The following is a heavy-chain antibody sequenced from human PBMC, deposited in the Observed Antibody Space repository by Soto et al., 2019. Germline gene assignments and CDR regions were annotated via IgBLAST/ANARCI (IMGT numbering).Heavy chain of an antibody. CDR1: GFTFTSYG. Sequence: GGSLRLSCTASGFTFTSYGMGWVRQAPGKGLQWVSTIRGDGGQTHYTDSVKGRFSISRDNSKNTVYLQMDSLRAEDTAMYFCARDVGLDSDDFFAYWGQGTQVTSPQ. J-gene: IGHJ4*02. CDR2: IRGDGGQT. V-gene: IGHV3-23*01. CDR3: ARDVGLDSDDFFAY. D-gene: IGHD3-9*01.